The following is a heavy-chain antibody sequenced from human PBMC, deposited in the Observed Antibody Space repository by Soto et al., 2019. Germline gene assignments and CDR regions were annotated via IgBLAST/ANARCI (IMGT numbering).Heavy chain of an antibody. V-gene: IGHV3-21*01. CDR2: ISSSSSYI. CDR1: GFTFSSYS. J-gene: IGHJ5*02. Sequence: GESLKISCAASGFTFSSYSMNWVRQAPGKGLEWVSSISSSSSYIYYADSVKGRFTISRDNAKNSLYLQMNSLRAEDTAVYYCARDPVSTVTDWFDPWGQGTLVTVSS. D-gene: IGHD4-4*01. CDR3: ARDPVSTVTDWFDP.